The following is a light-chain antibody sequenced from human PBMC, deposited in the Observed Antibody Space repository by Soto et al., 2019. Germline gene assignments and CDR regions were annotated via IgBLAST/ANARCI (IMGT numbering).Light chain of an antibody. J-gene: IGLJ2*01. CDR1: SSDVGAYNY. CDR2: EVR. CDR3: SSYAGNNNFVV. V-gene: IGLV2-8*01. Sequence: QSALTQPPSASGSPGPSVTISCTGTSSDVGAYNYVSWYQQHPGRAPKLMIYEVRNRPSGVPDRFSGSKSDNTAYLTVSGRQAEDEADYYCSSYAGNNNFVVFGGGTKLTVL.